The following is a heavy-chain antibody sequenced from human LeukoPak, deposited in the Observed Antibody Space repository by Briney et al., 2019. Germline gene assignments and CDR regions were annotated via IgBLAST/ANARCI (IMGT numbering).Heavy chain of an antibody. CDR3: ARSAMDV. J-gene: IGHJ6*04. CDR2: ISSSGSTI. V-gene: IGHV3-48*04. CDR1: GFTFNAYS. Sequence: GGSLRLSCAASGFTFNAYSMTWGRQAPGKGLEWISYISSSGSTIYYADSVKGRFTVSRDNARSSLYLQMDSLRADDTAVYHCARSAMDVWGKGTTVTVSS.